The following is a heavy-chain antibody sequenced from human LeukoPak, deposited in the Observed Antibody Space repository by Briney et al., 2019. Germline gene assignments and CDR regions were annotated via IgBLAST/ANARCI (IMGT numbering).Heavy chain of an antibody. V-gene: IGHV3-48*01. CDR1: GFTFSSYS. Sequence: PGGSLRLSCAASGFTFSSYSMNWVRQAPGKGLEWVSYISSSSSTIYYADSVKGRFTISRDNAKNSLYLQMNSLRAEDTALYYCAKDYDFWSVEVPAAYMDVWGKGTTVTVSS. CDR3: AKDYDFWSVEVPAAYMDV. D-gene: IGHD3-3*01. J-gene: IGHJ6*03. CDR2: ISSSSSTI.